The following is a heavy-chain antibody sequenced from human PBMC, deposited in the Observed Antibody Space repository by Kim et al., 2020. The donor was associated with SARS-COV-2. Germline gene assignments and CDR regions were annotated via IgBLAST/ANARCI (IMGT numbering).Heavy chain of an antibody. J-gene: IGHJ5*02. CDR2: IYYSGST. Sequence: SETLSLTCTVSGGSISSSSYYWGWIRQPPGKGLEWIGSIYYSGSTYYNPSLKSRVTISVDTSKNQFSLKLSSVTAADTAVYYCARGGDCSSTSCFWFDP. CDR1: GGSISSSSYY. CDR3: ARGGDCSSTSCFWFDP. V-gene: IGHV4-39*01. D-gene: IGHD2-2*01.